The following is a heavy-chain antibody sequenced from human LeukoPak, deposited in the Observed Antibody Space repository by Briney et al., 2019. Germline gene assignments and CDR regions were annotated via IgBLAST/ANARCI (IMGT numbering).Heavy chain of an antibody. J-gene: IGHJ4*02. D-gene: IGHD5-18*01. Sequence: PGGSLRLSCAASGFTFSSYAMHWVRRAPGKGLEWVAVISYDGSNKYYADSVKGRFTISRDNSKNTLYLQMNSLRAEDTAVYYCARGAAMAGTYYFDYWGRGTLVTVSS. CDR2: ISYDGSNK. CDR3: ARGAAMAGTYYFDY. CDR1: GFTFSSYA. V-gene: IGHV3-30-3*01.